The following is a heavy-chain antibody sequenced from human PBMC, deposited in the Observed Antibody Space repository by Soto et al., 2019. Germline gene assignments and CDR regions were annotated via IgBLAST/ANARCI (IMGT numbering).Heavy chain of an antibody. CDR1: GYSFTGYY. J-gene: IGHJ4*02. CDR2: IYPNTGGT. D-gene: IGHD2-15*01. CDR3: ATPVVAGSPRPPFDY. V-gene: IGHV1-2*02. Sequence: GASVKVSCKASGYSFTGYYLHWVRQAPGQGPEWTGWIYPNTGGTNYARKFQGRVTMTSDTSIRTAYMELKSLTSDDTAVYYCATPVVAGSPRPPFDYWGQGTLVTVSS.